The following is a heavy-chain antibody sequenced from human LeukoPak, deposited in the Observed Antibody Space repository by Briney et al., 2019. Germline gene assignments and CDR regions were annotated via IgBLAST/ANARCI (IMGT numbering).Heavy chain of an antibody. CDR2: ISGSGGST. J-gene: IGHJ4*02. Sequence: GRSLRLSCAASGFTFITYAMNLVRQAPPKGLYRISIISGSGGSTYYADSLNGRFTISTDNSKNTLGLQMNSLRAEDTAVYYCAKGTLKYYFDYWGQGTLVSVSS. V-gene: IGHV3-23*01. CDR3: AKGTLKYYFDY. CDR1: GFTFITYA.